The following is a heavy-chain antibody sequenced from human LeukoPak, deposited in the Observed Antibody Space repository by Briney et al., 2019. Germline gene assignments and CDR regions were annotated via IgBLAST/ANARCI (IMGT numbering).Heavy chain of an antibody. D-gene: IGHD3-10*01. CDR1: GGSISSSSNY. V-gene: IGHV4-39*07. J-gene: IGHJ6*03. Sequence: PETLSLTCTVSGGSISSSSNYWGCIRHPPGKGLEWIVSIYYRASTYTHPSRKSRATISVDTSNNQCCRKLCSVTAADTAVYCCARDPGTRVRGSRRGYDDYYYFRDLGGKGTTVSIS. CDR2: IYYRAST. CDR3: ARDPGTRVRGSRRGYDDYYYFRDL.